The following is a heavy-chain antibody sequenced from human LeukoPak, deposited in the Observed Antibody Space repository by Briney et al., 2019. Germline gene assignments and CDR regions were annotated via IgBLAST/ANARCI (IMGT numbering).Heavy chain of an antibody. Sequence: SETLSLTCTVSGGSISTYYWNWIRQPPGKGLEWIGYIYHSGSTNYNPSLQSRVTISVDTSKNQFSLNLNSVTAADAAVYYCARGGAARLHFQNWGQGTLVTVSS. D-gene: IGHD6-6*01. V-gene: IGHV4-59*01. CDR2: IYHSGST. CDR3: ARGGAARLHFQN. CDR1: GGSISTYY. J-gene: IGHJ1*01.